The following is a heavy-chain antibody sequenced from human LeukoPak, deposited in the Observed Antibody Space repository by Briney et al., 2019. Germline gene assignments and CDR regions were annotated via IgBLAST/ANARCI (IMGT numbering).Heavy chain of an antibody. V-gene: IGHV3-74*01. CDR1: GFTFSTYW. J-gene: IGHJ4*02. Sequence: GSLRLSCVASGFTFSTYWMHWVRQAPGKGLVWVSRINTDGKTTAYADSVKGRFAISRDNAKNTLYLQMNSLRAEDTAVYYCARAADCTNGVCYTPQNFDHWGQGTLVTVSS. D-gene: IGHD2-8*01. CDR2: INTDGKTT. CDR3: ARAADCTNGVCYTPQNFDH.